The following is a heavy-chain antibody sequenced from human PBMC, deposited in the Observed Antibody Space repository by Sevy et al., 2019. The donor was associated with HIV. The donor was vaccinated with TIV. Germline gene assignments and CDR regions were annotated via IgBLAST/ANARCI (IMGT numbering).Heavy chain of an antibody. Sequence: GGSLRLSCTASGFTFSSYSMNWVRQAPGKGLEWVSSISFSSNYIYYADSVRGRFTISRDNAKNSLYLHMDSLRGEDTALYYCARDDIVARDYFDFWGQGTLVTVSS. CDR1: GFTFSSYS. CDR2: ISFSSNYI. J-gene: IGHJ4*02. CDR3: ARDDIVARDYFDF. D-gene: IGHD2-15*01. V-gene: IGHV3-21*01.